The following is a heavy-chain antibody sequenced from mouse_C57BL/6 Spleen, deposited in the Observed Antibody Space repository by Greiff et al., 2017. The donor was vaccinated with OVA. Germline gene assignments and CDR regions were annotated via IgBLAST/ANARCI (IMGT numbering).Heavy chain of an antibody. V-gene: IGHV1-19*01. D-gene: IGHD2-2*01. CDR2: FNPYNGGT. CDR1: GYTFTDYY. J-gene: IGHJ4*01. CDR3: AREGYDGDCYAMDY. Sequence: VQLQQSGPVLVKPGASVKMSCKASGYTFTDYYMNWVKQSHGKSLEWIGGFNPYNGGTSYNQKFKGKATLTVDKSSSTAYMELNSLTSEDSAVYYRAREGYDGDCYAMDYWGQGTSVTVSA.